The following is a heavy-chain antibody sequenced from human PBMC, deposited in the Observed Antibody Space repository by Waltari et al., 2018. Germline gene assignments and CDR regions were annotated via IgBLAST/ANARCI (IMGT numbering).Heavy chain of an antibody. Sequence: QVQLQESGPGLVKPSETLSLICNVAGHSMNTYYWGWIRQPPGKGRGWIGYVYYSGNTNYNPSLKSRVTMSVDTSKNQFSLKLTSLTAADTAIYYCARGGGPIRVPFDYWGQGTLVTVSP. D-gene: IGHD5-12*01. CDR3: ARGGGPIRVPFDY. J-gene: IGHJ4*02. V-gene: IGHV4-59*12. CDR2: VYYSGNT. CDR1: GHSMNTYY.